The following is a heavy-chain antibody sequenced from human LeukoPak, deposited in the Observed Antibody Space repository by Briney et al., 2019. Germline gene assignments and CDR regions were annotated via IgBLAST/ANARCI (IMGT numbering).Heavy chain of an antibody. J-gene: IGHJ4*02. Sequence: SVKVSCKASGGTFSSYAISWVRQAPGQGLEWMGGIIPIFGTANYAQKFQGRVRITTDESTRTAYMELSSLRSEDTAVYYCARGPELERFDYWGQGTLVTVSS. D-gene: IGHD1-1*01. CDR3: ARGPELERFDY. CDR1: GGTFSSYA. CDR2: IIPIFGTA. V-gene: IGHV1-69*05.